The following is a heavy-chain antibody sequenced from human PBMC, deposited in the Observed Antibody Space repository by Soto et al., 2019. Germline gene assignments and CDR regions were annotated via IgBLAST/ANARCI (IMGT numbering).Heavy chain of an antibody. Sequence: QVQLVQSGAEVKKPGASVKVSCKASGYTFTSYAMHWVRQAPGQRLEWMGWINAGNGNTKYSQKFQGRVTITRDTSASTAYMELSSMRSEDTAVYYCARDLHSSSWYGYWGQGTLVTVSS. CDR1: GYTFTSYA. D-gene: IGHD6-13*01. J-gene: IGHJ4*02. V-gene: IGHV1-3*01. CDR2: INAGNGNT. CDR3: ARDLHSSSWYGY.